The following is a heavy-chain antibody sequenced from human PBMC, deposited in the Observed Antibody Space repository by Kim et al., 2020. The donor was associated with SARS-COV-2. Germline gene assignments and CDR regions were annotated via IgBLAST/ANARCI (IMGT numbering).Heavy chain of an antibody. V-gene: IGHV1-2*02. J-gene: IGHJ6*02. CDR3: ACTYYYGMDA. Sequence: ASVKVSCKASGYTFSIYYIHWVRQAPGQGLEWMGWIYPDSGGTNVAPKFQGRVTLTGDTSTNTAYMELSRLKSDDTAVYYCACTYYYGMDAWGPGTTVTV. CDR1: GYTFSIYY. CDR2: IYPDSGGT.